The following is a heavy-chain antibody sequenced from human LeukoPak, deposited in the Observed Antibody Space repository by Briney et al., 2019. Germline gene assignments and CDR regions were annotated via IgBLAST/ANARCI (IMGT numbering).Heavy chain of an antibody. CDR1: GFTFSGSA. CDR3: TRLGYCSGGSCKYYFDY. J-gene: IGHJ4*02. Sequence: GGSLRLSCAASGFTFSGSAMHWVRQASGKGLEWVGRIRSKANSYATAYAASVKGRFTISRDGSKNTAYLQMNSLKTEDTAVYYCTRLGYCSGGSCKYYFDYWGQGTLVTVSS. V-gene: IGHV3-73*01. CDR2: IRSKANSYAT. D-gene: IGHD2-15*01.